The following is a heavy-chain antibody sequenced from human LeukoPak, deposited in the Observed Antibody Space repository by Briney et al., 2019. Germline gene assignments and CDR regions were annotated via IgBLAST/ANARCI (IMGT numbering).Heavy chain of an antibody. CDR1: GYTFTSYG. CDR3: ARAQAVAAPYDAFDI. J-gene: IGHJ3*02. V-gene: IGHV1-18*01. Sequence: GASVKVSCKASGYTFTSYGISWVRQAPGQGLEWMGWISAYNGNTNYAQKLQGRVTMTTDTSTSTAYMELRSLRSDDTAVYYCARAQAVAAPYDAFDIWGQGTMVTVSS. CDR2: ISAYNGNT. D-gene: IGHD6-19*01.